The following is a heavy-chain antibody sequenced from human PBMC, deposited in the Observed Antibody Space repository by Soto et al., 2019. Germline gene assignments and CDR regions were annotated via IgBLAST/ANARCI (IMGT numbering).Heavy chain of an antibody. V-gene: IGHV1-2*02. D-gene: IGHD1-26*01. CDR1: GYTFTGHY. Sequence: GASVKVSCKASGYTFTGHYIHWVRQAPEQGPEWMGEIGPESGATRYAQKFQGRVTMTRDTSITTVYMELKSLSPDDTAVYYCGRGRSGQIVVFYWGQGTPVTVSS. CDR2: IGPESGAT. CDR3: GRGRSGQIVVFY. J-gene: IGHJ4*02.